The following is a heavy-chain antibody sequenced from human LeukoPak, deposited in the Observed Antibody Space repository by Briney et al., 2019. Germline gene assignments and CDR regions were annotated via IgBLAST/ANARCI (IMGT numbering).Heavy chain of an antibody. CDR2: ISYDGSNK. Sequence: GRSLRLSCAASGFTFSNYGTHWVRQAPGKGLEWVAVISYDGSNKYYADSVKGRFTIFRDNSKNTLYLQMNSLRAEDTAVYFCAKDQSGSYVIDYWGQGTLVTVSS. D-gene: IGHD1-26*01. V-gene: IGHV3-30*18. CDR1: GFTFSNYG. CDR3: AKDQSGSYVIDY. J-gene: IGHJ4*02.